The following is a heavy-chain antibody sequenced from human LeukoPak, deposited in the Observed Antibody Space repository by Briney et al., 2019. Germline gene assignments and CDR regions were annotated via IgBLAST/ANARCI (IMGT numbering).Heavy chain of an antibody. V-gene: IGHV4-39*07. CDR1: GGSISSSSYY. CDR2: IYYSGST. J-gene: IGHJ5*02. D-gene: IGHD5-24*01. CDR3: ARWLQFFGCFDP. Sequence: SETLSLTCTVSGGSISSSSYYWGWIRQPPGKGLEWIGSIYYSGSTNYNPSLKSRVTISVDTSKNQFSLKLSSVTAADTAVYYCARWLQFFGCFDPWGQGTLVTVSS.